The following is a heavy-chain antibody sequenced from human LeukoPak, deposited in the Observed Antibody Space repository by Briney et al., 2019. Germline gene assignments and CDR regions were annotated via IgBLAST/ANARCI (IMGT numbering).Heavy chain of an antibody. CDR2: INHSGST. J-gene: IGHJ5*02. CDR1: GGSFSGYY. CDR3: ARGNDFLSGYSYAT. Sequence: SETLSLTCAVYGGSFSGYYWSWIRQPPGKGLEWIGEINHSGSTNYNPSLKSRVTISVDTSKNQFSLKLSSVTAADTAVYYCARGNDFLSGYSYATWGQGTLVTVSS. V-gene: IGHV4-34*01. D-gene: IGHD3-3*01.